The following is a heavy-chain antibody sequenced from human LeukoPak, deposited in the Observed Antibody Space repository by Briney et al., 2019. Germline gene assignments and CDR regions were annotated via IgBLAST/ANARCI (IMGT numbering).Heavy chain of an antibody. D-gene: IGHD3-10*01. CDR1: GITLSNYG. CDR2: ISDSGGST. V-gene: IGHV3-23*01. CDR3: ARGRGYYDY. Sequence: GGSLRLSCAVSGITLSNYGMSWVRQAPGKGLEWVAGISDSGGSTKYADSVKGRFTISRDNPKNTLYLQMNSLRAGDTAVYYCARGRGYYDYWGQGTLVTVSS. J-gene: IGHJ4*02.